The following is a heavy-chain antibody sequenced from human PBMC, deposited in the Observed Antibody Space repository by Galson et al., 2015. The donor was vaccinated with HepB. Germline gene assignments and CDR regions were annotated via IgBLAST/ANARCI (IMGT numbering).Heavy chain of an antibody. Sequence: SVKVSCKASGYTFTGYYMHWVRQAPGQGLEWMGWINPNSGGTNYAQKFQGRVTMTRDTSISTAYMELSRLRSDDTAVYYCARDLRVLLWFPYYFDYWGQGTLVTVSS. D-gene: IGHD3-10*01. CDR1: GYTFTGYY. V-gene: IGHV1-2*02. CDR2: INPNSGGT. CDR3: ARDLRVLLWFPYYFDY. J-gene: IGHJ4*02.